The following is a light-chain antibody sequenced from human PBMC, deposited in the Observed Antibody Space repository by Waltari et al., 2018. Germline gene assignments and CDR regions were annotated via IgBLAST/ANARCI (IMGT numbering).Light chain of an antibody. CDR2: AVS. Sequence: QSALTQPASVSGSPGQSITISCTVTSSHIGTYNYVSWYQQHPGKAPKLMIYAVSNRPSGVSNRFSASKSGNTASLTISGLQAEDEADYYCSSYTSTDTWVFGGGTKLTVL. V-gene: IGLV2-14*03. J-gene: IGLJ3*02. CDR3: SSYTSTDTWV. CDR1: SSHIGTYNY.